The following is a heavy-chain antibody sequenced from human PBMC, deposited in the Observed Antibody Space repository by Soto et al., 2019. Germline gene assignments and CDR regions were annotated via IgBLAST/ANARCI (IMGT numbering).Heavy chain of an antibody. CDR3: ARHNHYGGNSHAFDI. CDR1: GGSISSSSYY. CDR2: IYYSGST. D-gene: IGHD4-17*01. V-gene: IGHV4-39*01. Sequence: QLQLQESGPGLVKPSETLSLTCTVSGGSISSSSYYWGWIRQPPGKGLEWIGSIYYSGSTYYNPSLKSRVTLSVDTSKNHFSLKLSSVTAADTAVYYCARHNHYGGNSHAFDIWGQGTMVTVSS. J-gene: IGHJ3*02.